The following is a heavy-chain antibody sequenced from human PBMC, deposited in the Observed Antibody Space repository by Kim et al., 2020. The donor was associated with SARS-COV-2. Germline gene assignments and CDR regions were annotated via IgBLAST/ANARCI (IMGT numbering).Heavy chain of an antibody. J-gene: IGHJ4*02. V-gene: IGHV6-1*01. Sequence: YPVSLKSRITINPDTSKNQFSRQLNSVTPEDTAVYYCARDTFIAAAVFDYWGQGTLVTVSS. CDR3: ARDTFIAAAVFDY. D-gene: IGHD6-13*01.